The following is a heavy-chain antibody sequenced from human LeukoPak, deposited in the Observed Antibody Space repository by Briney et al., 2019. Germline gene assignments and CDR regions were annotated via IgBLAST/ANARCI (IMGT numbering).Heavy chain of an antibody. J-gene: IGHJ3*02. D-gene: IGHD1-26*01. Sequence: SVKVSCKASGGTFSSYAISWVRQAPGQGLEWMGGIIPIFGTANYAQKFQGRVTITADESTSTAYMELGSLRSEDTAVYYCARESGSYPDAFDIWGQGTMVTVSS. CDR2: IIPIFGTA. CDR3: ARESGSYPDAFDI. V-gene: IGHV1-69*13. CDR1: GGTFSSYA.